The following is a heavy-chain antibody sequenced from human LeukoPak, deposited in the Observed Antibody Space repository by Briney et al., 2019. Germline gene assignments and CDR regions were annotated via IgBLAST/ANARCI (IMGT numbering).Heavy chain of an antibody. CDR2: TSGSGNRT. Sequence: LPGGSLRLSCAASGFTFSSYAMSWVRQAPGKGLEWVSATSGSGNRTYYADCVKGRFTISRDNSKNTLYLQMNSLRAEDTAVYYCAKTRGYCSGGSCYEDYWGQGTLVTVSS. CDR3: AKTRGYCSGGSCYEDY. D-gene: IGHD2-15*01. V-gene: IGHV3-23*01. J-gene: IGHJ4*02. CDR1: GFTFSSYA.